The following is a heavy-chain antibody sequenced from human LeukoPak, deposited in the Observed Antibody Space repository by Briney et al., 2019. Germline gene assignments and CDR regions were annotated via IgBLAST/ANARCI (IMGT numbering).Heavy chain of an antibody. V-gene: IGHV3-7*01. CDR3: ATDRGYSSFDY. Sequence: GGSLRLSCEGSGFTFSTYWMDWVRQSPGKRLEWVASIHPDGSQKDYGESVKGRFSISRDDAKKSLYLQMNSLRAEDTATYYCATDRGYSSFDYWGQGTPVTVSS. CDR2: IHPDGSQK. D-gene: IGHD3-22*01. J-gene: IGHJ4*02. CDR1: GFTFSTYW.